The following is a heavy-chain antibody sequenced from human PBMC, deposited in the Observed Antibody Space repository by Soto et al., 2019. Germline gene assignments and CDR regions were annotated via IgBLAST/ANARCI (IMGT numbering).Heavy chain of an antibody. CDR1: GFTFSSYA. CDR3: AKDFWDVSVAGMKAAFDY. D-gene: IGHD6-19*01. CDR2: ISGSGGST. Sequence: GGSLRLSCAASGFTFSSYAMSWVRQAPGKGLEWVSAISGSGGSTYYADSVKGRFTISRDNSKNTLYLQMNSLRAEDTAVYYCAKDFWDVSVAGMKAAFDYWGQGTLVTVSS. V-gene: IGHV3-23*01. J-gene: IGHJ4*02.